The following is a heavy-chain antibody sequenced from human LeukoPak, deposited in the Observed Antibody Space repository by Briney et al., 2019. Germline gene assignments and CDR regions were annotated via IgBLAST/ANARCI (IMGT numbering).Heavy chain of an antibody. CDR3: ARGRPDTSVPRTYYMDV. J-gene: IGHJ6*03. CDR1: GYTFTSFD. Sequence: GASVKVSCKASGYTFTSFDIFWVRQATGQGLEWMGWMSPNSGNTGYAQKFQGRVTFTRDTSISTSFMELSSLRSEDTAIYYCARGRPDTSVPRTYYMDVWGKGTTVTVSS. CDR2: MSPNSGNT. V-gene: IGHV1-8*01. D-gene: IGHD5-18*01.